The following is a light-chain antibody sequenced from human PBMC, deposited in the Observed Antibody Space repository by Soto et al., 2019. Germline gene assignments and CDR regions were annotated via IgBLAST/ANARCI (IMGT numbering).Light chain of an antibody. Sequence: DIQRSQYASTVSASVGDRAAITGRASQSISSWLAWYHQKPGKAPKILIYDASSLENGVPSRFSGRGSWTEFTLTISSLQTDDFETYYCQQYNSYSQTFGQGTKVDIK. CDR2: DAS. J-gene: IGKJ1*01. CDR3: QQYNSYSQT. V-gene: IGKV1-5*01. CDR1: QSISSW.